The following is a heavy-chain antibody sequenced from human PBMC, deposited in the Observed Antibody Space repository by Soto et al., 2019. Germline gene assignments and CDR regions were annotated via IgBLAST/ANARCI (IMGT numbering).Heavy chain of an antibody. CDR1: GFTFSNAW. Sequence: GGSLRLSCAASGFTFSNAWMNWVRQAPGKGLEWVGRIKSKTDGGTTDYAAPVKGRFTISRDDSKNTLYLQMNSLKTDDTAVYYCTANSRLYYYYGMDVWGQGTTVTVSS. D-gene: IGHD6-13*01. CDR2: IKSKTDGGTT. CDR3: TANSRLYYYYGMDV. J-gene: IGHJ6*02. V-gene: IGHV3-15*07.